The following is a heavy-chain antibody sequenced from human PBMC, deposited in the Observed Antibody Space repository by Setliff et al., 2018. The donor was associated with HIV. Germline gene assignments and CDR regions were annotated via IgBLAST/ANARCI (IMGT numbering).Heavy chain of an antibody. V-gene: IGHV4-34*01. CDR2: IYHSGST. CDR1: GGSFSGYY. D-gene: IGHD3-10*01. Sequence: PSETLSLTCAVYGGSFSGYYWSWIRQPPGKGLEWVGSIYHSGSTYYNPSLKSRVTMSVDTSKNQYFLNLASVPASDTAIYYCARQPPLSVLQDWFGDYWGQGMLVTVSS. CDR3: ARQPPLSVLQDWFGDY. J-gene: IGHJ4*02.